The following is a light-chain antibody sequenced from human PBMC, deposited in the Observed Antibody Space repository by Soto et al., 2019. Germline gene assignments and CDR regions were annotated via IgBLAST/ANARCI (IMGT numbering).Light chain of an antibody. Sequence: QAVVTQEPSLTVSPGGTVTLTCGSSTGAVTSGHYPYWFQQKPGQAPRTLIYDTSNKHSWTPARFSGSLLGGKAALTLSGAQPEDEAEYYCFLSYSVAHVVFGGGTKLTVL. V-gene: IGLV7-46*01. J-gene: IGLJ2*01. CDR1: TGAVTSGHY. CDR3: FLSYSVAHVV. CDR2: DTS.